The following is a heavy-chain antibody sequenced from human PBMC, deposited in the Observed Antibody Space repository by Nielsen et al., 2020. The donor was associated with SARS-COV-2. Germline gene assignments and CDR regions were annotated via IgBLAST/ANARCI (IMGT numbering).Heavy chain of an antibody. J-gene: IGHJ5*02. CDR1: GFTFSDYY. D-gene: IGHD2-2*01. V-gene: IGHV4-34*01. CDR2: INHSGST. Sequence: ESLKISCAASGFTFSDYYMSWIRQPPGKGLEWIGEINHSGSTNYNPSLKSRVTISVDTSKNQFSLKLSSVTAADTAVYYCARGTSEADIVVVPAARGLMDNWFDPWGQGTLVTVSS. CDR3: ARGTSEADIVVVPAARGLMDNWFDP.